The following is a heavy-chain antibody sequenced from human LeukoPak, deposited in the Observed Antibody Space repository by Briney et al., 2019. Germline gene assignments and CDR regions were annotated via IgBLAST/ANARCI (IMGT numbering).Heavy chain of an antibody. V-gene: IGHV4-4*07. Sequence: SETLSLTCTVSGGSLSSYYWSWIRQPPGKGLEWIGRIYTSGSTNYNPSLKSRVTMSVDTSKNQFSLKLSSVTAADTAVYYCARSRDGYNSRYFDYWGQGTLVTVSS. CDR2: IYTSGST. J-gene: IGHJ4*02. CDR1: GGSLSSYY. CDR3: ARSRDGYNSRYFDY. D-gene: IGHD5-24*01.